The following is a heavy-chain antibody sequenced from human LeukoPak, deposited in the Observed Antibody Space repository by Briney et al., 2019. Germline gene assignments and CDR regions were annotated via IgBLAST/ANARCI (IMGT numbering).Heavy chain of an antibody. V-gene: IGHV3-21*01. CDR2: ISSTSTFI. CDR1: GFTFSRYS. D-gene: IGHD3-22*01. CDR3: ARDYFDSTNYPQTYYYYYMDV. Sequence: GGSLRLSCAASGFTFSRYSMNWVRQAPGNGLKWVASISSTSTFIYPADSVKGRFTIARDTAENSLFLQMNSLRAEDTAIYYCARDYFDSTNYPQTYYYYYMDVWGKGTTVTVSS. J-gene: IGHJ6*03.